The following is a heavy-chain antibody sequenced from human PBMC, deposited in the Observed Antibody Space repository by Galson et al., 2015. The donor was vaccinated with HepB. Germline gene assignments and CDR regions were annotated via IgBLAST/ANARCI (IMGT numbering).Heavy chain of an antibody. V-gene: IGHV3-33*06. CDR3: AKDTYYYDSSGYYGY. CDR1: GFTFSSYG. D-gene: IGHD3-22*01. CDR2: IWYDGSNK. Sequence: SLRLSCAASGFTFSSYGMHWVRQAPGKGLEWVAVIWYDGSNKYYADSVKGRFTISRDNSENTLYLQMNSLRAEDTAVYYCAKDTYYYDSSGYYGYWGQGTLVTVSS. J-gene: IGHJ4*02.